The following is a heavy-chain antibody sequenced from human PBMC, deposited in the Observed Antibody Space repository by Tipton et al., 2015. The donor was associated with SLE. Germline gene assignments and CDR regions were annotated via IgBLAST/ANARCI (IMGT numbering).Heavy chain of an antibody. D-gene: IGHD4-17*01. J-gene: IGHJ4*02. CDR3: TRDVEAYGDYIY. CDR2: IRSETYGGTT. CDR1: GFTFRSYE. Sequence: SLRLSCKASGFTFRSYEMNWVRQAPGRGLEWVGFIRSETYGGTTEIAASLKGRFTISRDDSKGIAYLQMNSLRTEDTAIYYCTRDVEAYGDYIYWGQGTLVAVSS. V-gene: IGHV3-49*04.